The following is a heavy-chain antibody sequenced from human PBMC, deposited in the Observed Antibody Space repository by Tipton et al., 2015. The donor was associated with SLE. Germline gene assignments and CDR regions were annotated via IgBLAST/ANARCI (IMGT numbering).Heavy chain of an antibody. D-gene: IGHD3-3*01. CDR2: ISGSGDTT. V-gene: IGHV3-23*01. J-gene: IGHJ4*02. Sequence: SLRLSCAASGFTFSDFVMSWVRQAPGKGLEWVSAISGSGDTTYYADSVKGRFTISRDNSKDTLYLQMNSLRAEDTAVYYCARENYDFWSDYASFEYWGQGTLVTVSS. CDR3: ARENYDFWSDYASFEY. CDR1: GFTFSDFV.